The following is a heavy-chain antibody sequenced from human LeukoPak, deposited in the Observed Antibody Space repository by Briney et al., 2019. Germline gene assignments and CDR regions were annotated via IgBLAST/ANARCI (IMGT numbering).Heavy chain of an antibody. D-gene: IGHD3-22*01. CDR1: GGSISSYY. V-gene: IGHV4-4*07. CDR2: IYTSGST. CDR3: ARVRVSSGSHPWYFDY. J-gene: IGHJ4*02. Sequence: SETLSLTCTVSGGSISSYYWSWIRQPAGKVLEWIGRIYTSGSTNYNPSLKSRVTMSVDTSKNQFSLKLSSVTAADTAVYFCARVRVSSGSHPWYFDYWGQGTLVTVSS.